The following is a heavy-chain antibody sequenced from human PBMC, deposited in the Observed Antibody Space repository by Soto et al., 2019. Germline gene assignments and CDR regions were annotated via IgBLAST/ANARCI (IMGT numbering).Heavy chain of an antibody. J-gene: IGHJ5*02. CDR2: IYYSGST. CDR3: ARVGYDGWFDP. D-gene: IGHD2-2*01. Sequence: SETLSLTCTVSGGSISSGGYYWSWIRQHPGKGLEWIGYIYYSGSTYYNPSLKSRVTISVDTSKNQFSLKLSSVTAADTAVYYCARVGYDGWFDPWGQGTLVTVSS. CDR1: GGSISSGGYY. V-gene: IGHV4-31*03.